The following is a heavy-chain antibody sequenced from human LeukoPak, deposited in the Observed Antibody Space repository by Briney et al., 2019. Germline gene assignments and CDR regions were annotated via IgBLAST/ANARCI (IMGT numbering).Heavy chain of an antibody. Sequence: GSLRLSCAASGFTFSDYYMSWIRQAPGKGLEWVSYISSSGSTIYYADSVKGRFTISRDNAKNSLYLQMNSLRAEDTAVYYCAKVASSGWYYDDYWGQGTLVTVSS. J-gene: IGHJ4*02. CDR1: GFTFSDYY. CDR2: ISSSGSTI. V-gene: IGHV3-11*04. CDR3: AKVASSGWYYDDY. D-gene: IGHD6-19*01.